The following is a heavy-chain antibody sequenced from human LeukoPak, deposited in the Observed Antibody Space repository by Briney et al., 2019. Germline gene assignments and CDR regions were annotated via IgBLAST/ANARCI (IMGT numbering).Heavy chain of an antibody. D-gene: IGHD3-9*01. Sequence: GGSLRLSCAASGFTVSSNYMSWVRQAPGKGLEWVSVIYSGGSTYYADSVKGRFTISRDNSKNTLYLQMNSLRAEDTAVYYCARVGEYYDILYNYYYYYMDVWGKGTTVTISS. CDR1: GFTVSSNY. V-gene: IGHV3-66*01. CDR2: IYSGGST. CDR3: ARVGEYYDILYNYYYYYMDV. J-gene: IGHJ6*03.